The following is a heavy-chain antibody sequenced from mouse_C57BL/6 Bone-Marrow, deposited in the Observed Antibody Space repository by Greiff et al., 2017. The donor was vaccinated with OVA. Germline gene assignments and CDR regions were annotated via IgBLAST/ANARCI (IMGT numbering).Heavy chain of an antibody. V-gene: IGHV1-82*01. Sequence: VQLQQSGPELVKPGASVKISCKASGYAFSSSWMHWVKQRPGKGLEWIGRIYPGDGDTNYNGKFKGKATLTADKSSSTAYLQLSSLTSEDSEVYFCASITTVVAEGDYWGQGTTVTVSS. J-gene: IGHJ2*01. CDR2: IYPGDGDT. CDR1: GYAFSSSW. CDR3: ASITTVVAEGDY. D-gene: IGHD1-1*01.